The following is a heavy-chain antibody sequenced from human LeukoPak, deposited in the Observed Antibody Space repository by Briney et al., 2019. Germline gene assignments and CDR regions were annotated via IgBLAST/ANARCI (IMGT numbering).Heavy chain of an antibody. D-gene: IGHD6-19*01. V-gene: IGHV1-46*01. CDR1: GYTFTSHY. J-gene: IGHJ4*02. Sequence: GASVKVSCKASGYTFTSHYMHWVRQAPGQGLEWMGIINPSGGSTTYAQKFQGRVTMTRDTSTSTVYMELSSLRSEDTAVYYCATFGAGTVDFDYWGQGTLVTVSS. CDR3: ATFGAGTVDFDY. CDR2: INPSGGST.